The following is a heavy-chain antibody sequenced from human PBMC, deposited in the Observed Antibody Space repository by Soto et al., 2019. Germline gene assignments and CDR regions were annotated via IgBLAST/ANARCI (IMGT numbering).Heavy chain of an antibody. CDR2: ISYDGSNK. V-gene: IGHV3-30-3*01. CDR1: GFTFSSYA. CDR3: ARGAYYYTRRDNWFDP. J-gene: IGHJ5*02. D-gene: IGHD3-10*01. Sequence: QVQLVESGGGVVQPGRSLRLSCAASGFTFSSYAMHWVRQAPGKGLEWVAVISYDGSNKYYADSVKGRFTISRDNSKNTLYLQMSRLRAEDTAVYYCARGAYYYTRRDNWFDPWGQGTLVTVSS.